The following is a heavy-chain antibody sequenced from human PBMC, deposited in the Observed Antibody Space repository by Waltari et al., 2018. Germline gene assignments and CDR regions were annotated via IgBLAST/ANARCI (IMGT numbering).Heavy chain of an antibody. CDR1: GFTLSSYS. D-gene: IGHD1-26*01. CDR2: ITKNSRDI. Sequence: EVQLVESGGGLVKPGGSLRLSCAASGFTLSSYSMNWVRQAPGKGLEWVSSITKNSRDIYYADSVKGRFTISRDNAKNSLYLQMNSLRAEDTAVYYCARDRWEQAIDYWGQGTLVTVSS. J-gene: IGHJ4*02. CDR3: ARDRWEQAIDY. V-gene: IGHV3-21*01.